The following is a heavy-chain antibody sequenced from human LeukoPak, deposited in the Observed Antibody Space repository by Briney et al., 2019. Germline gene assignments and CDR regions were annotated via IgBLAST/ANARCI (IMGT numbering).Heavy chain of an antibody. Sequence: ASVKVSCKASGGTFSSYTISWARQAPGQGLEWMGRIIPILGIANYAQKFQGRVTITADKSTSTAYMELSSLRSEDTAVYYCARLPAGDTAMVPYYYYGMDVWGQGTTVTVSS. V-gene: IGHV1-69*02. CDR2: IIPILGIA. D-gene: IGHD5-18*01. CDR3: ARLPAGDTAMVPYYYYGMDV. CDR1: GGTFSSYT. J-gene: IGHJ6*02.